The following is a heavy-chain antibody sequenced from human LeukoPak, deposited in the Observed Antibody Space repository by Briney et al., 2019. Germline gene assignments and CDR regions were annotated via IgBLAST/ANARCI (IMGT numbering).Heavy chain of an antibody. CDR3: ARVQPHRIRYDNSDYPTHNDY. V-gene: IGHV1-18*01. CDR1: GYTFTSYG. Sequence: ASVKVSCKASGYTFTSYGISWVRQAPGQGLEWMGWISAYNGNTNYAQNLQGRVTMSTDTSTSTAYMELRSLRSGDTAVYYCARVQPHRIRYDNSDYPTHNDYWGQGTLVTVSS. D-gene: IGHD3-22*01. CDR2: ISAYNGNT. J-gene: IGHJ4*02.